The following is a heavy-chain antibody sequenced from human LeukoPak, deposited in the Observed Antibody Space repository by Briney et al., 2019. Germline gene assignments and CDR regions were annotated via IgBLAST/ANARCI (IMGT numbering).Heavy chain of an antibody. CDR3: AELGITMIGGV. V-gene: IGHV3-23*01. CDR2: TSPSGGIT. CDR1: GSTFSSHG. Sequence: GGTLRLSCAASGSTFSSHGMNWVRQAPGRGLEWVSGTSPSGGITYYTDSVKGRFTISRDNAKNSLYLQMNSLRAEDTAVYYCAELGITMIGGVWGKGTTVTISS. J-gene: IGHJ6*03. D-gene: IGHD3-10*02.